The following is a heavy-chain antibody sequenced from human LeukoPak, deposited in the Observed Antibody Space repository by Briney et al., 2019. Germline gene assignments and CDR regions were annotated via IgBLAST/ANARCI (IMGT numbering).Heavy chain of an antibody. Sequence: GGSLRLSCAASGFTFANTWMHWVRQAPGKGLVWVSIINNDGSTTNYADSVKGRFTISRDNAKNTVYLQMNSLRAEDTAVYYCAIGGTYGSGSWGQGTLVTVSS. D-gene: IGHD3-10*01. CDR3: AIGGTYGSGS. CDR1: GFTFANTW. V-gene: IGHV3-74*01. CDR2: INNDGSTT. J-gene: IGHJ4*02.